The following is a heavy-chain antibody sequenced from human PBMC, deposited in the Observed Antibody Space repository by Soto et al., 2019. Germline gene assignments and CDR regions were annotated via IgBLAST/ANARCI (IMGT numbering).Heavy chain of an antibody. CDR1: GYTFTGYY. CDR2: INPNSGGT. Sequence: GASVKVSCKASGYTFTGYYMHWVRQAPGQGLEWMGWINPNSGGTNYAQKFQGWVTMTRDTSISTAYMELSRLRSDDTAVHYCARGAVAGTYYYYGMDVWGQGTTVTVSS. V-gene: IGHV1-2*04. D-gene: IGHD6-19*01. CDR3: ARGAVAGTYYYYGMDV. J-gene: IGHJ6*02.